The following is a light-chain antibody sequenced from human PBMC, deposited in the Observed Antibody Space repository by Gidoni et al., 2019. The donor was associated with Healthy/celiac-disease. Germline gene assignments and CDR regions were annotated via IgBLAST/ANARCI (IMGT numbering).Light chain of an antibody. CDR2: LGS. J-gene: IGKJ5*01. V-gene: IGKV2-28*01. CDR1: QSLLHSNGYNY. Sequence: IVMTQSPLSLPVTPGEPASISCRSSQSLLHSNGYNYLDWYLQKPVQSPQLLIYLGSNRASGVPDRFIGSGSGTDFTLTISRVEAEDVGFYYCMQALQTPITFGQGTRLEIK. CDR3: MQALQTPIT.